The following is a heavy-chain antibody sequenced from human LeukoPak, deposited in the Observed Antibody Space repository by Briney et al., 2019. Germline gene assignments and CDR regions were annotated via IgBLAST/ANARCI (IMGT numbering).Heavy chain of an antibody. D-gene: IGHD3-10*01. Sequence: GGSLRLSCAASGFTVSSLAMHWVRQAPGKGLEWVSSSGTRSGTKYYAVSVKGRFTISRDSAMNSVSLQINSLRAEDTAIYYCVVQITYGESSDPDFWGQGILVTVSS. V-gene: IGHV3-21*01. CDR1: GFTVSSLA. CDR2: SGTRSGTK. CDR3: VVQITYGESSDPDF. J-gene: IGHJ4*02.